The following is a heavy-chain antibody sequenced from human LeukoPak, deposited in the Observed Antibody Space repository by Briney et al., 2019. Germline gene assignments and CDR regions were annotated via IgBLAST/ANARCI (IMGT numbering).Heavy chain of an antibody. V-gene: IGHV1-69*13. CDR1: GYTFTSYG. Sequence: ASVKVSCKASGYTFTSYGINWGRQAPGQGLEWMGGIIPIFATTDYAQKFQGRVTITADESTSTAYMELSSLRSEDTAVYYCAREGFFGSGSYPPTGQDAFDIWGQGTMVTVSS. J-gene: IGHJ3*02. CDR2: IIPIFATT. CDR3: AREGFFGSGSYPPTGQDAFDI. D-gene: IGHD3-10*01.